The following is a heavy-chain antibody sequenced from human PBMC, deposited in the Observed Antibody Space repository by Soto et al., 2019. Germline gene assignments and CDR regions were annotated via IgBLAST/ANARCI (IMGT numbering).Heavy chain of an antibody. Sequence: PGGSLRLSFAASGFTFSIYAMSWVRQAPGKGLEWVSSISGSGTSSYYADSVKGRFTFSRDNSKNTLNLQMNSLRADDTAVYFCAKYLPHRWYGSSDYRGPGTLVTVFS. V-gene: IGHV3-23*01. CDR3: AKYLPHRWYGSSDY. J-gene: IGHJ4*02. D-gene: IGHD2-15*01. CDR2: ISGSGTSS. CDR1: GFTFSIYA.